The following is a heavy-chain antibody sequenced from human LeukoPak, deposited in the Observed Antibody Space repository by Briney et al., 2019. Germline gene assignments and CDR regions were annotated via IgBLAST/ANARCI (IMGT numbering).Heavy chain of an antibody. CDR3: ARHREPVLLWFGEFRDYYYYYMDV. V-gene: IGHV4-4*09. CDR1: GGSISSYY. CDR2: IYPSGST. Sequence: SETLSLTRTVSGGSISSYYWSWIRQPPRKGLEWIGYIYPSGSTNYNPPLKRRVTISVDTSKNQFSLKLSSVTAADTAVYYCARHREPVLLWFGEFRDYYYYYMDVWGKGTTVTVSS. J-gene: IGHJ6*03. D-gene: IGHD3-10*01.